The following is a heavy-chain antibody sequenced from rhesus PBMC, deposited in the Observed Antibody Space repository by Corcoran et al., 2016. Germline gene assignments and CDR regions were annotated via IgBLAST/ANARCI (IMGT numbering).Heavy chain of an antibody. D-gene: IGHD3-16*01. V-gene: IGHV4-147*01. CDR1: GYSISSNS. CDR2: IYGSSGST. J-gene: IGHJ5-1*01. CDR3: ARLVGGSYLGRFDV. Sequence: QVQLQESGPGLVKPSETLTLTCAVSGYSISSNSWSWILQPPGTGLEWIAYIYGSSGSTYYNPSLKSRVTISTDTSKNQFSLKLSSVTAADTAVYYCARLVGGSYLGRFDVWGPGVLVTVSS.